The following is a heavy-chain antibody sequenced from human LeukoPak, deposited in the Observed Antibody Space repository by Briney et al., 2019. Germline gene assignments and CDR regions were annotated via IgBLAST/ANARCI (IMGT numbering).Heavy chain of an antibody. V-gene: IGHV5-51*01. CDR3: ARGRGLRSGGSCYSSPFDY. Sequence: GESLKISCKGSGYSFTSYWIGWVRQMPGKGLEWIGIIYPGDSDTRYSPSFQGQVTVSADKSISTAYLQWSSLKASDTAMYYCARGRGLRSGGSCYSSPFDYWGQGTLVTVSS. CDR2: IYPGDSDT. CDR1: GYSFTSYW. J-gene: IGHJ4*02. D-gene: IGHD2-15*01.